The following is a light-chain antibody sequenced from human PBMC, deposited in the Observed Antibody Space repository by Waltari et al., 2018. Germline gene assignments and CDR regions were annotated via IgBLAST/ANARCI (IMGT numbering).Light chain of an antibody. CDR1: QSVSSN. V-gene: IGKV3-15*01. CDR3: QQVLT. CDR2: GAS. J-gene: IGKJ4*01. Sequence: ETVMTQSPATLSVSPGERATLPCRASQSVSSNLAWYQQKPGQAPRLLIYGASTRATGIPARFSGSGSGTEFTLTISSLQSEDFAVYYCQQVLTFGGGTKVEIK.